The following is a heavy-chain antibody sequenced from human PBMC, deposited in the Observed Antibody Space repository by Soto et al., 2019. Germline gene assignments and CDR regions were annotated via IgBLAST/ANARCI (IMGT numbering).Heavy chain of an antibody. CDR3: ATYDSSGYFDY. Sequence: ETLSLTCTVSGVSVNSGDYYWSWIRQPPGKGLEWIGYFYYSGITNYNPSPKSRVTISVDTSKNQFSLKLSSVTAADTAVYYCATYDSSGYFDYWGQGTLVTVSS. CDR2: FYYSGIT. J-gene: IGHJ4*02. CDR1: GVSVNSGDYY. D-gene: IGHD3-22*01. V-gene: IGHV4-61*08.